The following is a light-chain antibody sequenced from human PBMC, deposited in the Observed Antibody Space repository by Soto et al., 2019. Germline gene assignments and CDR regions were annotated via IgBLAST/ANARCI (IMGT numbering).Light chain of an antibody. Sequence: EIVMTQSPATLSVSSGERVTLSCRSSQTISRNLAWYQQKPGQPPTLLIYGASTRATGIPARFSGSASGTEFTLTITSLQPDDFALYYCHQYAFWPPHTFCQGTRLEIK. CDR3: HQYAFWPPHT. J-gene: IGKJ2*01. V-gene: IGKV3-15*01. CDR1: QTISRN. CDR2: GAS.